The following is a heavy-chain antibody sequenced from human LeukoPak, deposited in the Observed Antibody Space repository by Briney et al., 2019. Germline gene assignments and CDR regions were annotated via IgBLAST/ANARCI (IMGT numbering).Heavy chain of an antibody. D-gene: IGHD3-16*02. J-gene: IGHJ4*02. V-gene: IGHV3-23*01. CDR2: ISGSGGST. CDR3: ARGRELMITFGGVIVNPEDY. Sequence: GGSLRLSCAASGFTFSSYGMSWVRQAPGKGLEWVSAISGSGGSTYYADSVKGRFTISRDNAKNSLYLQMNSLRAEDTAVYYCARGRELMITFGGVIVNPEDYWGQGTLVTVSS. CDR1: GFTFSSYG.